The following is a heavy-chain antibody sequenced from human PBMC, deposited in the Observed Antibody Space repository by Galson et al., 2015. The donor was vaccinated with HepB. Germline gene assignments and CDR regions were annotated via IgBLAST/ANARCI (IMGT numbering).Heavy chain of an antibody. CDR3: ARDKEGRGWYHSYYGMDI. CDR1: GFTFSDYC. D-gene: IGHD6-19*01. J-gene: IGHJ6*02. Sequence: SLRLSCAASGFTFSDYCIHWVRQAPGKGLEWVAVIGYAGSKNYYSDSVKGRFTISRDRFKKTVDLQMNSLRAEDTAVYYCARDKEGRGWYHSYYGMDIWGQGTTVTVSS. V-gene: IGHV3-33*01. CDR2: IGYAGSKN.